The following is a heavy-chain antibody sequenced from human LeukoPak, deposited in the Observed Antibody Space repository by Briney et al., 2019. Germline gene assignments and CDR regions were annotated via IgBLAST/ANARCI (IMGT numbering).Heavy chain of an antibody. CDR2: IRSKAYGGTT. Sequence: GGSLRLSCTASGVTFGDYAMSWVRQAPGKGLEWVGFIRSKAYGGTTEYAASVKGRFTISRDDSKSIAYLQMNSLKTEDTAVYYCTTGTDLIAAAGTGYWGQGTLVTVSS. J-gene: IGHJ4*02. V-gene: IGHV3-49*04. CDR3: TTGTDLIAAAGTGY. D-gene: IGHD6-13*01. CDR1: GVTFGDYA.